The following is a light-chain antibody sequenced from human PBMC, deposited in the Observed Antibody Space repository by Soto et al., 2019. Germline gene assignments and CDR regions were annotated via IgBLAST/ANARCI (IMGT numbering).Light chain of an antibody. CDR1: NSNIGKNY. CDR2: EDN. V-gene: IGLV1-51*02. J-gene: IGLJ1*01. Sequence: QPLLTQPSSGFAGPGQKVIFCLSVSNSNIGKNYVSWYQQVPGTAPKLLIYEDNKRRSGIPDRFSGSKSGTSATLGITGLQTGYEADYYGRTWDSSLSVYVFGTGTKVPVL. CDR3: RTWDSSLSVYV.